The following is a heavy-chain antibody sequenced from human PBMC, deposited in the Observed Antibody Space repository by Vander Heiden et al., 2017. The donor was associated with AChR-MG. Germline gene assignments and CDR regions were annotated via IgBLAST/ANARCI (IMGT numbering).Heavy chain of an antibody. D-gene: IGHD6-13*01. V-gene: IGHV4-39*01. Sequence: QLQLQESGPGLVKPSETLSLTCTVSGGSISSSSYYCGWIRKPPGKGLEWIGSIYYSGSTYYNPSLKSRVPISVDTSKNQFSLKLSSVTAADTAVYYCARQSSSSWYTPGGDYFDYWGQGTLVTVSS. J-gene: IGHJ4*02. CDR3: ARQSSSSWYTPGGDYFDY. CDR2: IYYSGST. CDR1: GGSISSSSYY.